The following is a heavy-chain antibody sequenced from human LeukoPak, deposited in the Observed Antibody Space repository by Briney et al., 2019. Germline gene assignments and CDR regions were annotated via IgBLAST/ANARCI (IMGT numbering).Heavy chain of an antibody. J-gene: IGHJ4*02. V-gene: IGHV3-23*01. CDR3: VRARGTGPGAHFDY. Sequence: GSLRLSCAASGFTFSNYAMSWVRQAPGKGLEWVSALSGSGGSTYYADSVKGRFTISRDNAKNSLYLQMNSLRDEDTAVYYCVRARGTGPGAHFDYWGQGTLVTVSS. CDR2: LSGSGGST. CDR1: GFTFSNYA. D-gene: IGHD3-10*01.